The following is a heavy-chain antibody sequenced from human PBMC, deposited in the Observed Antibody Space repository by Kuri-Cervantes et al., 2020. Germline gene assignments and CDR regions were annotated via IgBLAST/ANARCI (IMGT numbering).Heavy chain of an antibody. CDR1: GYTFTSYY. CDR2: INPSGGST. Sequence: ASVKVSCKASGYTFTSYYMHWVRQAPGQGLEWMGIINPSGGSTSYAQKFQGRVTMTRDTSTSTVYMELSRLRSDDTAVYYCARDAAARSGSYWCDYRGQGTLVTVSS. CDR3: ARDAAARSGSYWCDY. J-gene: IGHJ4*02. D-gene: IGHD1-26*01. V-gene: IGHV1-46*01.